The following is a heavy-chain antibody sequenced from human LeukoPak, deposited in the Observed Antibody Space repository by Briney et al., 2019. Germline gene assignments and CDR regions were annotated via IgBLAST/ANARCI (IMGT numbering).Heavy chain of an antibody. V-gene: IGHV3-23*01. Sequence: PGGSLRLSCAASGFTLSSYAMSWVRQAPGKGLEWVSGISGSGGSTYHADSVKGRFTISRDNSKNTLYLQMNSLRAEDTAVYFCLRGDTRDYWGQGTLVTVSS. D-gene: IGHD2-15*01. J-gene: IGHJ4*02. CDR3: LRGDTRDY. CDR2: ISGSGGST. CDR1: GFTLSSYA.